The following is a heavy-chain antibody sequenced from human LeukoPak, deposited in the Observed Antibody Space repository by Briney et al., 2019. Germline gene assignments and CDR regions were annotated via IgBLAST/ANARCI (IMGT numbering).Heavy chain of an antibody. D-gene: IGHD6-13*01. CDR1: GFTFSSYA. CDR2: ISGSGGST. Sequence: PGGSLRLSRAASGFTFSSYAMTWVRQAPGKGLEWVSGISGSGGSTYYADSVKGRFTISRDSSKNTLFLQMNSLRAEDTAVYYCAKGLVAAGKGKYYFDYWGQGTLVTVSS. CDR3: AKGLVAAGKGKYYFDY. J-gene: IGHJ4*02. V-gene: IGHV3-23*01.